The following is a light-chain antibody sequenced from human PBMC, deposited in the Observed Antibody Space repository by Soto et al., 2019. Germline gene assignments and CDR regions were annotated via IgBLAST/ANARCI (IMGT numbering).Light chain of an antibody. V-gene: IGKV1-39*01. CDR3: QQSYRTPLT. CDR2: AAS. CDR1: QSISSY. Sequence: DIQMTQSPSSLSASVGDRVTIACRGSQSISSYLNWYQQKPGKAPKLLIYAASTLQSGVPSRFSGSGSGTDFTLTISSLQPEDSATYYCQQSYRTPLTFGGGTKVEIK. J-gene: IGKJ4*01.